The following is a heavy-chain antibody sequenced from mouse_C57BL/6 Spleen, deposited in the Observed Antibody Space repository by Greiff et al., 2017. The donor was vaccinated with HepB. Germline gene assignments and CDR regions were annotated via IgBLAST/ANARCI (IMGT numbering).Heavy chain of an antibody. CDR1: GYTFTSYW. CDR3: GRSDYGRSLYYYAMDY. V-gene: IGHV1-62-3*01. Sequence: QVQLQQPGAELVKPGASVKLSCKASGYTFTSYWMHWVKQRPGRGLEWIGRIDPNSGGTKYNEKFKSKATLTVDKPSSTAYMQLSSLTSEDSAVYYCGRSDYGRSLYYYAMDYWGQGTSVTVSS. J-gene: IGHJ4*01. D-gene: IGHD1-1*01. CDR2: IDPNSGGT.